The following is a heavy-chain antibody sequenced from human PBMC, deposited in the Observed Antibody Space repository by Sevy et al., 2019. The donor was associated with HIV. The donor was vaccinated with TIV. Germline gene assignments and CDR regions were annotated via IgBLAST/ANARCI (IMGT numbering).Heavy chain of an antibody. CDR1: GFTFDDYA. J-gene: IGHJ6*02. CDR3: AKDSHGMDV. CDR2: LRWDGGST. V-gene: IGHV3-43D*04. Sequence: GGSLRLSCAASGFTFDDYAMHWVRLAPAKGLEWVSFLRWDGGSTHYADSVKGRFTISRDNSKNALYLQMNSLRAEDTALYYCAKDSHGMDVWGQGTTVTVSS.